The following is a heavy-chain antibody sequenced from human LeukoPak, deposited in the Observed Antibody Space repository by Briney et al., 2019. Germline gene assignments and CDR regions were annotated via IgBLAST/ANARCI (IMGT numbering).Heavy chain of an antibody. V-gene: IGHV1-18*01. D-gene: IGHD3-3*01. CDR1: GYTFTNYG. Sequence: ASVKVSCKASGYTFTNYGISWVRQAPGQGLEWMGWISGYNGNTNYAQKFQGRVTITRNTSISTAYMELSSLRSEDTAVYYCARGHPNTIFGVVITYKYYFDYWGQGTLVTVSS. J-gene: IGHJ4*02. CDR3: ARGHPNTIFGVVITYKYYFDY. CDR2: ISGYNGNT.